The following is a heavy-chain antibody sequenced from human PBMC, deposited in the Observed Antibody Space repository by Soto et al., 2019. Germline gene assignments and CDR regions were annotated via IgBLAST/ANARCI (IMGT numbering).Heavy chain of an antibody. J-gene: IGHJ4*02. Sequence: GGSLRLSCAASGFTFSSYAMSWVRQAPGKGLEWVSAISGSGGSTYYADSVKGRFTISRDNSKNTLYLQMNSLRAEDTAVYYCAKIAARQQGRGYYFDYWGQGTLVTVSS. D-gene: IGHD6-6*01. CDR1: GFTFSSYA. CDR2: ISGSGGST. CDR3: AKIAARQQGRGYYFDY. V-gene: IGHV3-23*01.